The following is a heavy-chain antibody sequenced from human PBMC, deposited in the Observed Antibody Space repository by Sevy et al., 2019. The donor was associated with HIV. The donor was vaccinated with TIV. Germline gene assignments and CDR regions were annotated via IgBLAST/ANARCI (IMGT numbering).Heavy chain of an antibody. CDR3: ARVHCISTTCGMDV. CDR1: RFIFIDFS. V-gene: IGHV3-21*01. CDR2: ISSGSDYI. D-gene: IGHD2-2*01. Sequence: GGSLRLSCAASRFIFIDFSMNWVRQAPGKGLEWVSSISSGSDYIYYADSVKGRFTVSRDNVKNSLYLQVNSLSAGDTAVYYCARVHCISTTCGMDVWGLGTTVTVSS. J-gene: IGHJ6*02.